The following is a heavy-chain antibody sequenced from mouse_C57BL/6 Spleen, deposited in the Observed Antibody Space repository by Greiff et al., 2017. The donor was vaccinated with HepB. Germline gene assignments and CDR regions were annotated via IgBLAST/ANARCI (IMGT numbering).Heavy chain of an antibody. CDR3: AGDHCYGSSAYWYFDV. CDR2: IYPGDGDT. Sequence: VQLQQSGAELVKPGASVKISCKASGYAFSSYWMNWVKQRPGKGLEWIGQIYPGDGDTNYNGKFKGKATLTADKSSSTADMQLSSLTSEDSAVYFCAGDHCYGSSAYWYFDVWGTGTTVTVSS. CDR1: GYAFSSYW. V-gene: IGHV1-80*01. J-gene: IGHJ1*03. D-gene: IGHD1-1*01.